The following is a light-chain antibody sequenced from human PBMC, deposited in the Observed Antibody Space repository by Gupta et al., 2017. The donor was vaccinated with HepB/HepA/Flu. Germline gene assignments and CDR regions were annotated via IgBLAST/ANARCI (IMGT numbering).Light chain of an antibody. Sequence: QSVLTQPPSVSGAPAPGVTISCTGSSSNIGAGYDVHWYQQLTETAPKPLIYGYNNRPSGVPDRFPGSKSGTSASLAITGLQAEDEDDYYCQSYDSSLSAHVVFGGGTKLTVL. CDR1: SSNIGAGYD. CDR2: GYN. V-gene: IGLV1-40*01. J-gene: IGLJ2*01. CDR3: QSYDSSLSAHVV.